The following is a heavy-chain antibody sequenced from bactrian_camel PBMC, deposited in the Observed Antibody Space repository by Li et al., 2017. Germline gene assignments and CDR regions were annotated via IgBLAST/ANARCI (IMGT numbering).Heavy chain of an antibody. CDR1: GYTVRSGC. CDR3: VKDLIGDYGDY. D-gene: IGHD1*01. V-gene: IGHV3S1*01. J-gene: IGHJ4*01. Sequence: LVESGGGSVQPGGSLRLSCATSGYTVRSGCMGYFRQSLGKEREVVAAQGPSNTWYSDSVKGRFTISQDNAKNTLHLQLNSLKTEDTAMFYCVKDLIGDYGDYWGQGTQVTVS. CDR2: QGPSNT.